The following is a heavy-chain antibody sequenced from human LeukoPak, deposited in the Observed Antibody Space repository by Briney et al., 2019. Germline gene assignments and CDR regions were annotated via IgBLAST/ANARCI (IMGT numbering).Heavy chain of an antibody. CDR2: IYPGDSDT. J-gene: IGHJ4*02. Sequence: GESLKISCKGSGYSFSNYWIGWVRQMSGKGLEWMGIIYPGDSDTKYSPSFQGQVTFSADKSISTAYLQWSSLKASDTAMYYCARTAHSSGWYVRSFDYWGQGTLVTVSS. D-gene: IGHD6-19*01. CDR3: ARTAHSSGWYVRSFDY. V-gene: IGHV5-51*01. CDR1: GYSFSNYW.